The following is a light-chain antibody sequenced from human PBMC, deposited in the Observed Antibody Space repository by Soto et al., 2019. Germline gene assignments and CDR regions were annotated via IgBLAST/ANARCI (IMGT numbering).Light chain of an antibody. CDR2: DVS. Sequence: QSALTQPRSVSGSPGQSVTISCTGTSSDVGGYNYVSWYQQHPGNAPKLMIYDVSKRPSGVPDRFSGSKSGNTASLTISGLQAEDEADYSCCSYAVTYTWVFGGGTKLTVL. CDR3: CSYAVTYTWV. J-gene: IGLJ3*02. CDR1: SSDVGGYNY. V-gene: IGLV2-11*01.